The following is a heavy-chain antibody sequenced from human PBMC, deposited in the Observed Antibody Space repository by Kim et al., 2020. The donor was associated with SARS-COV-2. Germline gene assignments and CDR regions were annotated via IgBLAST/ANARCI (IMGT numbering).Heavy chain of an antibody. D-gene: IGHD3-10*02. CDR1: GYTFTSYG. CDR3: ARFVRGVIPYYYYGMDV. V-gene: IGHV1-18*04. J-gene: IGHJ6*02. CDR2: ISAYNGNT. Sequence: ASVKVSCKASGYTFTSYGISWVRQAPGQGLEWMGWISAYNGNTDYAQRLQGRVTMTTDTSTSTAYMELRSLRSDDTAVYYCARFVRGVIPYYYYGMDVWGQGPTVTVPS.